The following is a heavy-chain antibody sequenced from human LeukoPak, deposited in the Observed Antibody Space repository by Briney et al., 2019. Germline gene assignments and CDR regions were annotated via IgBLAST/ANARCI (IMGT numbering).Heavy chain of an antibody. J-gene: IGHJ5*02. V-gene: IGHV4-38-2*02. Sequence: SETLSLTCIVSGYSISSGYNWGCIRQPPGKALEGFGNIYHGGITYYNPSLKSRVTISVDTSENRFSLKLSSVTAADTAVYYCAREGDSSSVGWFDPWGQGTLVTVSS. D-gene: IGHD6-13*01. CDR3: AREGDSSSVGWFDP. CDR1: GYSISSGYN. CDR2: IYHGGIT.